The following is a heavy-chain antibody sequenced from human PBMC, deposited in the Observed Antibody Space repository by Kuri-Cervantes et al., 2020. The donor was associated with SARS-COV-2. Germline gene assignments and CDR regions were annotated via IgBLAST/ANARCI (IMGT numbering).Heavy chain of an antibody. CDR2: INSDGSST. CDR1: GFTFSSYW. CDR3: ARDEWLGI. Sequence: GESLKISCAASGFTFSSYWMHWVRQAPGKELVWVSRINSDGSSTSYADSVKGRFTISRDNAKNSLYLQMNSLRAEDTAVYYCARDEWLGIWGQGTLVTVSS. D-gene: IGHD5-12*01. J-gene: IGHJ4*02. V-gene: IGHV3-74*01.